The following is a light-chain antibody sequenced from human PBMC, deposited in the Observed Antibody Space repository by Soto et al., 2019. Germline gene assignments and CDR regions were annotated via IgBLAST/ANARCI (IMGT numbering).Light chain of an antibody. V-gene: IGKV1-33*01. CDR3: QQYDNLPAIT. J-gene: IGKJ5*01. Sequence: DIQMTPSPSSLSASVGDRVTITCQASQDISNYLNWYQQKPGKAPKLLIYDASNLETGVPSRFSRSGSGTDFTFTIRSQQPEDIATYYCQQYDNLPAITFGQGTRLEIK. CDR2: DAS. CDR1: QDISNY.